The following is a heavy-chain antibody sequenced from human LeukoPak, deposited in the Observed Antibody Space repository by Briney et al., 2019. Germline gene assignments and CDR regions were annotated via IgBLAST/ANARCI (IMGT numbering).Heavy chain of an antibody. V-gene: IGHV4-4*07. Sequence: SETLSLTCSVSGGSISYNYWSWIRQPAGKGLEWIGRLSSGGSTNYSPSLKSRLTISVDRSKSHFSLKLTSVTAADTAVYYCARDSGSGHFDYWGQGTLVTVSS. J-gene: IGHJ4*02. CDR1: GGSISYNY. D-gene: IGHD1-14*01. CDR2: LSSGGST. CDR3: ARDSGSGHFDY.